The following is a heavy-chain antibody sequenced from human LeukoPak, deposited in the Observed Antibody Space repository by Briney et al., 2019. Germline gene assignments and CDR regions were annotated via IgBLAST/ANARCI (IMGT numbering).Heavy chain of an antibody. V-gene: IGHV5-51*01. CDR1: GYSFTSYW. J-gene: IGHJ6*02. CDR3: ARSPLHYYDSSGYRGYYYYGMDV. D-gene: IGHD3-22*01. Sequence: GESPKISCKGSGYSFTSYWIGWVRQMPGKGLEWMGIIYPGDSDTRYSPSFQGQVTISADKSISTAYLQWSSLKASDTAMYYCARSPLHYYDSSGYRGYYYYGMDVWGQGTTVTVSS. CDR2: IYPGDSDT.